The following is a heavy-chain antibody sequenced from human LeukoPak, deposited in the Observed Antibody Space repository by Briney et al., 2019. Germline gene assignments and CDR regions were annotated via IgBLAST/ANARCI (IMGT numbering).Heavy chain of an antibody. CDR2: ISAYNGNT. CDR1: GYTFTSYG. V-gene: IGHV1-18*01. Sequence: ASVKVSCKASGYTFTSYGISWVRQAPGQGLEWMGWISAYNGNTNYAQKLQGRVTMTTDTSTSTAYMELRSLRSDDTAVYYCARLGESRLRLGELFDYWGQGTLVTVSS. CDR3: ARLGESRLRLGELFDY. J-gene: IGHJ4*02. D-gene: IGHD3-16*01.